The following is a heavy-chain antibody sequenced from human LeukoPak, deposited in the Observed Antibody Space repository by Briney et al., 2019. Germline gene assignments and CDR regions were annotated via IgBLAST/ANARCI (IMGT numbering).Heavy chain of an antibody. V-gene: IGHV5-51*01. CDR2: IYPGDSDT. D-gene: IGHD2-15*01. CDR3: ASSVGYCSGGSCSFDY. Sequence: GESLKISCKGSGYSFTSYWIGWVRQMPGKGLEWMGIIYPGDSDTRYSPSFQGQVTISADKSISTAYLQWSSLKASDAAMYYCASSVGYCSGGSCSFDYWGQGTLVTVSS. CDR1: GYSFTSYW. J-gene: IGHJ4*02.